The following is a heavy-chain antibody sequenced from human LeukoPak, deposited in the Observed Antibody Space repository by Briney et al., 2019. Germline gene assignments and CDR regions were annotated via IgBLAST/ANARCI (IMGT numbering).Heavy chain of an antibody. D-gene: IGHD1-26*01. J-gene: IGHJ4*02. V-gene: IGHV3-48*03. CDR1: GFTFSSYE. CDR2: ISSSGSTI. CDR3: ARAREANDY. Sequence: GGSLRLSCAASGFTFSSYEMNWVRQAPGKGLEWVSYISSSGSTIYYADSVKGRFTISRDNAKNSLHLQMNSLRAEDTAVYYCARAREANDYWGQGTLVTVSS.